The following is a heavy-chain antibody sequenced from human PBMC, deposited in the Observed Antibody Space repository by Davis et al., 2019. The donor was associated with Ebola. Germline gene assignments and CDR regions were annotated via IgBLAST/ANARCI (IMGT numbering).Heavy chain of an antibody. Sequence: GESLKISCAASGFTFSSYSMNWVRQAPGKGLEWVSSISSSSSYIYYADSVKGRFAISRDNAKNSLYLQMNSLRDDDTAVYYCARGFQLLYFQHWGQGTLVSVSS. J-gene: IGHJ1*01. V-gene: IGHV3-21*01. D-gene: IGHD2-21*01. CDR3: ARGFQLLYFQH. CDR1: GFTFSSYS. CDR2: ISSSSSYI.